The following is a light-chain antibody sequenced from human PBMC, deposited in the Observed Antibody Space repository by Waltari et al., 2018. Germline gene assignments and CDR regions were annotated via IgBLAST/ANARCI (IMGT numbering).Light chain of an antibody. CDR3: SSYSSSDSWV. Sequence: QSALTQPASVSGSPGRSITISRTGSSSDVGSYNYVSWYQQRLGKAPKLLIFDVRKRPSGISNRFSGSKSGITASLTISGLQAEDEADYYCSSYSSSDSWVFGGGTTLIVL. CDR1: SSDVGSYNY. CDR2: DVR. V-gene: IGLV2-14*01. J-gene: IGLJ3*02.